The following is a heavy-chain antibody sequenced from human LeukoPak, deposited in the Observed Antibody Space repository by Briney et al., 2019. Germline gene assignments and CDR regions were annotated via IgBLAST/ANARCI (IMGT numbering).Heavy chain of an antibody. CDR2: IYYSGRT. CDR1: GGSISSSSYY. V-gene: IGHV4-61*05. D-gene: IGHD3-10*01. J-gene: IGHJ6*03. CDR3: ARTISMADKFSRYYYYYYMDV. Sequence: KASETLSLTCTVSGGSISSSSYYWGWIRQPPGKGLEWIGYIYYSGRTDYNPSLKSRVIISVDTSKNQFSLRLSSVTDADTAVYSCARTISMADKFSRYYYYYYMDVWGKGTTVTVSS.